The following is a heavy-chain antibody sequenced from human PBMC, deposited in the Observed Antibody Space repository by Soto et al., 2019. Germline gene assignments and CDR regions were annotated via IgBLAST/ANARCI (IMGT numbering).Heavy chain of an antibody. J-gene: IGHJ4*02. V-gene: IGHV3-13*01. CDR3: ARRNCDSSGYYYDY. CDR2: IGTAGDT. Sequence: PGGSLRLSCAASGFTFSSYDMHWVRQATGKGLEWVSAIGTAGDTYYPGSVKGRFTISRENAKNSLYLQMNSLRAEDTAVYYCARRNCDSSGYYYDYWGQGTLVTVSS. CDR1: GFTFSSYD. D-gene: IGHD3-22*01.